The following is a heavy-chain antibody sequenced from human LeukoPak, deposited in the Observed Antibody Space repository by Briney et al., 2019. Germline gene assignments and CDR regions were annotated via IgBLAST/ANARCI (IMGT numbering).Heavy chain of an antibody. V-gene: IGHV1-18*01. Sequence: ASVKVSCKASGYTFTSYGISRVRQAPGQGLEWMGWISAYNGNTNYAQKLQGRVTMTTDTSTSTAYMELRSLRSDDTAVYYCARDREYCGGDCYASDYWGQGTLVTVSS. CDR2: ISAYNGNT. CDR3: ARDREYCGGDCYASDY. J-gene: IGHJ4*02. CDR1: GYTFTSYG. D-gene: IGHD2-21*02.